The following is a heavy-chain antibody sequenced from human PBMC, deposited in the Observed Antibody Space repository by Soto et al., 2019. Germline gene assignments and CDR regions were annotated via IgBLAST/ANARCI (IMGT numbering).Heavy chain of an antibody. V-gene: IGHV3-30*03. CDR2: ISYDGSNK. CDR1: GFTFSSYG. CDR3: ARELNYFRARSHWFDP. Sequence: GGSLRLSCAASGFTFSSYGMHWVRQAPGKGLEWVAVISYDGSNKYYADSVKGRFTISRDNSKNTLYLQMNSLRAEDTAVYYCARELNYFRARSHWFDPWGQGTLVTVSS. D-gene: IGHD3-10*02. J-gene: IGHJ5*02.